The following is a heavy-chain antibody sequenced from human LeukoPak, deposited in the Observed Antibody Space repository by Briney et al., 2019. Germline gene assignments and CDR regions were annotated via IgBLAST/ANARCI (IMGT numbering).Heavy chain of an antibody. J-gene: IGHJ4*02. D-gene: IGHD3-16*01. CDR3: ARDTTPEILLGY. Sequence: GGSLRLSCAASGFTFSSHSMNWVRQAPGKGLEWVSSISSSSSYIYYADSVKGRFTISRGNAKDSLYLQMNSLRAEDTAVYYCARDTTPEILLGYWGQGTLVTVSS. CDR2: ISSSSSYI. CDR1: GFTFSSHS. V-gene: IGHV3-21*01.